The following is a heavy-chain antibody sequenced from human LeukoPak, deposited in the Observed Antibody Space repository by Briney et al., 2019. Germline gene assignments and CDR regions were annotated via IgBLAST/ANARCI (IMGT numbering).Heavy chain of an antibody. J-gene: IGHJ4*02. CDR3: ARGGEGYSGYAPGVGRDY. V-gene: IGHV1-2*02. CDR1: GYTFIGYY. Sequence: ASVKVSCKASGYTFIGYYIHWVRQAPGQGLEWMGWINPNSGGTNYAQKFQGRVTMTRDTSISTAYMELSRLRSDDTAVYYCARGGEGYSGYAPGVGRDYWGQGTLVTVSS. D-gene: IGHD5-12*01. CDR2: INPNSGGT.